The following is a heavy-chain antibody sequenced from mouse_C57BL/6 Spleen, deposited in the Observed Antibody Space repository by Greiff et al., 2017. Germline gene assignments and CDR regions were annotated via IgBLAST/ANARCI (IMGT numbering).Heavy chain of an antibody. CDR2: ISYDGSN. CDR1: GYSITSGYY. CDR3: ARGGYSFAY. D-gene: IGHD2-3*01. Sequence: DVKLVESGPGLVKPSQSLSLTCSVTGYSITSGYYWNWIRQFPGNKLEWMGYISYDGSNNYNPSLKNRISITRDTSKNQFFLKLNSVTTEDTATYYCARGGYSFAYWGQGTLVTVSA. J-gene: IGHJ3*01. V-gene: IGHV3-6*01.